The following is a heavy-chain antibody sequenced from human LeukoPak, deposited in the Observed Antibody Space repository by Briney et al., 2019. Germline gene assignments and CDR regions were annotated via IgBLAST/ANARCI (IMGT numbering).Heavy chain of an antibody. J-gene: IGHJ4*02. CDR3: ARDPYYFESAGYYPD. CDR1: GGTLTSYA. D-gene: IGHD3-22*01. Sequence: SVKVSCKASGGTLTSYAISWVRQTPGQGLEWMGRIIPLLAVATHAQNFQGRVMITADISTSTAYMELSSLRSEDTAVYYCARDPYYFESAGYYPDWGQGTLVTVSS. CDR2: IIPLLAVA. V-gene: IGHV1-69*04.